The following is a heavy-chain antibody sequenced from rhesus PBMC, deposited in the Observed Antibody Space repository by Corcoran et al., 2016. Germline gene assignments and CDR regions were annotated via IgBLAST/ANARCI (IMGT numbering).Heavy chain of an antibody. CDR2: TYWSAEK. CDR3: ARRRYSGWAGYDAFDF. Sequence: QVTLKESGPALVKPTQTLTLTCTFSGFSLSTSGMGVGWIRQPSRKALAWFAHTYWSAEKYYSTLLKSRLTIPKDTSNNQVVLTMTNVDPVDTATYSCARRRYSGWAGYDAFDFWGQGLRVTVSS. D-gene: IGHD3-3*01. CDR1: GFSLSTSGMG. V-gene: IGHV2-1*01. J-gene: IGHJ3*01.